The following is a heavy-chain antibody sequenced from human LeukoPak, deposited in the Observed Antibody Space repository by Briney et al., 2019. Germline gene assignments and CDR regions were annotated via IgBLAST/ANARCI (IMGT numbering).Heavy chain of an antibody. J-gene: IGHJ4*02. CDR3: ARGKRYSSGWSPFDY. CDR1: GFTFSDYY. V-gene: IGHV3-11*06. Sequence: PGGSLRLSCAASGFTFSDYYMSWIRQAPGKGLEWVSYISSSSSYTNYADSVKGRFTISRDNAKNSLYLQMNSPRAEDTAVYYCARGKRYSSGWSPFDYWGQGTLVTVSS. CDR2: ISSSSSYT. D-gene: IGHD6-19*01.